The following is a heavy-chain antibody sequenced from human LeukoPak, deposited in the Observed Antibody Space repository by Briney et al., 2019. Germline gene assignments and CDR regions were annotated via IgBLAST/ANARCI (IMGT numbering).Heavy chain of an antibody. CDR3: ARVSYEPGYSSGWYTGGFDY. J-gene: IGHJ4*02. Sequence: TGGSLRLSCEASGFTFSNYWMSWVRQAPGKGLEWVANIKHDGSEKYYVDPVKGRFTISRDNAKNSLYLQMNSLRAEDTAVYYCARVSYEPGYSSGWYTGGFDYWGQGTLVTVSS. CDR2: IKHDGSEK. CDR1: GFTFSNYW. V-gene: IGHV3-7*01. D-gene: IGHD6-19*01.